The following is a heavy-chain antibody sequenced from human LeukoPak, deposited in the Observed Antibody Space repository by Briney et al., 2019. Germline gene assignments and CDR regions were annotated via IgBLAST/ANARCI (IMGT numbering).Heavy chain of an antibody. CDR1: GFTFSSYA. J-gene: IGHJ4*02. V-gene: IGHV3-30*04. Sequence: GGSLRLSCAASGFTFSSYAMHWVRQAPGKGLEWVAVISYDGSNKYYADSVKGRFTISRDNSKNTLYLQMNSLRAEDTAVYYCAKDYHGSGSYPADYWGQGTLVTVSS. D-gene: IGHD3-10*01. CDR2: ISYDGSNK. CDR3: AKDYHGSGSYPADY.